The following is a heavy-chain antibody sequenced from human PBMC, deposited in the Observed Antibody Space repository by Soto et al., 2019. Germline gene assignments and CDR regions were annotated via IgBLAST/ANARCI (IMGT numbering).Heavy chain of an antibody. CDR3: AKEAVAGLYYFDY. CDR2: ISGSGGST. V-gene: IGHV3-23*01. D-gene: IGHD6-19*01. Sequence: GGSLRLSCAASGFTFSSYVMSWARQAPGKGLEWVSAISGSGGSTYYADSVKGRFTISRDNSKNTLFLQMNSLRAEDTALYYCAKEAVAGLYYFDYWGQGTLVTVSS. J-gene: IGHJ4*02. CDR1: GFTFSSYV.